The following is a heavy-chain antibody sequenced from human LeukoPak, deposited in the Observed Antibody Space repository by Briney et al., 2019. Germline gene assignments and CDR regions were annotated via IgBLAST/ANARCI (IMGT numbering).Heavy chain of an antibody. CDR3: ARAYYYDSSGYSH. Sequence: GGSLRLSCAAPGFTFSTYAMHWVRQAPGKGLEWVSYISSSGSTIYYADSVKGRFTISRDNAKNSLYLQMNSLRAEDTAVYYCARAYYYDSSGYSHWGQGTLVTVSS. J-gene: IGHJ4*02. CDR2: ISSSGSTI. V-gene: IGHV3-48*03. CDR1: GFTFSTYA. D-gene: IGHD3-22*01.